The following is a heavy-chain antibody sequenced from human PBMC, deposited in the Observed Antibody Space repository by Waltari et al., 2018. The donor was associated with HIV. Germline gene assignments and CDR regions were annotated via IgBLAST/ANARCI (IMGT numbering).Heavy chain of an antibody. Sequence: QVQLQESGPGLVKPSETLSLTCAVSGYSISSGYYWGWIRHPPGKGQEWLGSIYHSGSTYYNPSLKSRVTISVDTSKNQFSLKLSSVTAADTAVYYCAREEYCTNGVCYEPLYYYYGMDVWGQGTTVTVSS. CDR2: IYHSGST. CDR3: AREEYCTNGVCYEPLYYYYGMDV. V-gene: IGHV4-38-2*02. D-gene: IGHD2-8*01. J-gene: IGHJ6*02. CDR1: GYSISSGYY.